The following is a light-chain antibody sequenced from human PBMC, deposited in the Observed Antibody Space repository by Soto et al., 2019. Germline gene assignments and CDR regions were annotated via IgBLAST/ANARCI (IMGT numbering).Light chain of an antibody. Sequence: QSALTQPASVSGSPGQSITISCTGTSSDVGGYNYVSWYQHHPGKAPTLMIYEVSNRFSGVSNRFSGSKSGNTASLTISGLQAEDEADYYCSSYTTSSTLGDAFGTGTKVTVL. J-gene: IGLJ1*01. CDR2: EVS. CDR3: SSYTTSSTLGDA. V-gene: IGLV2-14*01. CDR1: SSDVGGYNY.